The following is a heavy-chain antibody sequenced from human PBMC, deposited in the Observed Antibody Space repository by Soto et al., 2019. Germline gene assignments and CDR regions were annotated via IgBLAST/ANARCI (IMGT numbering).Heavy chain of an antibody. V-gene: IGHV4-59*01. CDR3: ARFRRNYFDY. Sequence: SENLSLTCTVSGDSMSGFYWSWIRQTPGKGLEWIGYINYVGRTSYYSPSLQSRVTISLDSSKNQFSLILSSVTAADTAVYFCARFRRNYFDYWGQGTQVTVSS. J-gene: IGHJ4*02. CDR1: GDSMSGFY. D-gene: IGHD3-10*01. CDR2: INYVGRTS.